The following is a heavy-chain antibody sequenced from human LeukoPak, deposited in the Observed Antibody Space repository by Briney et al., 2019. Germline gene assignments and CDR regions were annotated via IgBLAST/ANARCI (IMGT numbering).Heavy chain of an antibody. V-gene: IGHV4-59*01. Sequence: SETLSLTCSVSGGSISPYYWSWIRQSPGKGLEWIGYFFYIGSTNYNPSLKSRVTISVDTSKNQFSLKLSSVTAADTAVYYCARERPHFDWLLGPFAFDIWGQGTMVTVSS. J-gene: IGHJ3*02. CDR2: FFYIGST. CDR1: GGSISPYY. CDR3: ARERPHFDWLLGPFAFDI. D-gene: IGHD3-9*01.